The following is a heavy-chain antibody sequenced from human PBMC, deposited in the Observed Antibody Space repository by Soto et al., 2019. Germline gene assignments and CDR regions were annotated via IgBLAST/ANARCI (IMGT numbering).Heavy chain of an antibody. Sequence: QVQLQQWVAGLLKPSETLSLTCSVYGGSFSGYYWSWIRQPPGKGLEWIGEINHSGSTNYNPSLNRRVTISVDTSKNQFSLKLSSVTAADTAVYYCASADRTHRRSYNWCDPWGQGTLVTVSS. J-gene: IGHJ5*02. V-gene: IGHV4-34*01. CDR3: ASADRTHRRSYNWCDP. CDR2: INHSGST. CDR1: GGSFSGYY.